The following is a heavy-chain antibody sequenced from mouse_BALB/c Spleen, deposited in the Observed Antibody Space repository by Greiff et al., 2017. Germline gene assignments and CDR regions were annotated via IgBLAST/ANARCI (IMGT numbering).Heavy chain of an antibody. V-gene: IGHV5-17*02. Sequence: EVKLVESGGGLVQPGGSRKLSCAASGFTFSSFGMHWVRQAPEKGLEWVAYISSGSSTIYYADTVKGRFTISRDNPKNTLFLQMTSLRSEDTAMYYCARSGGNYRGYFDYWGQGTTLTVSS. J-gene: IGHJ2*01. CDR3: ARSGGNYRGYFDY. CDR2: ISSGSSTI. D-gene: IGHD2-1*01. CDR1: GFTFSSFG.